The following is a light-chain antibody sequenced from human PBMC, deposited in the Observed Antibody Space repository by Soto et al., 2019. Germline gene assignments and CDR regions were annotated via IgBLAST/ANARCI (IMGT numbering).Light chain of an antibody. J-gene: IGLJ1*01. CDR2: NIF. V-gene: IGLV2-11*01. CDR3: CSYEGLYNIYL. CDR1: SSDVGYYNY. Sequence: QSVLTQPRSVSGSPGQSVTISCTGTSSDVGYYNYVSWYQRHPGKAPKLIIYNIFKRPSGVPDRFAGDTSGNTASLTISGHQAEDEGYYYCCSYEGLYNIYLFGSGTKVTVL.